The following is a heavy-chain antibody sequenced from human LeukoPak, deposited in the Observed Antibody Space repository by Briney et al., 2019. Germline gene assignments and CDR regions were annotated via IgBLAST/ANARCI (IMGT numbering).Heavy chain of an antibody. D-gene: IGHD2-15*01. CDR2: ISGSGGST. CDR3: ARPRLEYCSGGSCFDAFDI. Sequence: GGSLRLSCAASGFTFSSYGMSWVRQAPGKGLEWVSAISGSGGSTYYADSVKGRFTISRDNSKNTLYLQMNSLTAEDTAIYSCARPRLEYCSGGSCFDAFDIWGQGTMVTVSS. J-gene: IGHJ3*02. V-gene: IGHV3-23*01. CDR1: GFTFSSYG.